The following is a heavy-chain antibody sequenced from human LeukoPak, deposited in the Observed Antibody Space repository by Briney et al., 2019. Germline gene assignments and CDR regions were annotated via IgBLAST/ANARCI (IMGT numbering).Heavy chain of an antibody. CDR1: GGSISSSSYY. J-gene: IGHJ5*02. V-gene: IGHV4-39*01. CDR3: ARHGHGNWFDP. CDR2: IYYSGST. Sequence: PSETLSLTCTVSGGSISSSSYYWGWIRQPPGKGVEWIGSIYYSGSTYYNPSLKSRVTISVDTSKNQFSLKLSSVTAADTAVYYCARHGHGNWFDPWGQGTLVTVSS.